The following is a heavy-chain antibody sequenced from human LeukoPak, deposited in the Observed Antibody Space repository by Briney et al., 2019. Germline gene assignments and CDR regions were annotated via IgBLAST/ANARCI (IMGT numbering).Heavy chain of an antibody. CDR1: GGSISSGGYY. J-gene: IGHJ3*02. Sequence: SQTLSLTCTVSGGSISSGGYYWSWIRQPPGKGLEWIGYIYYSGSTNYNPSLKSRVTISVDTSKNQFSLKLSSVTAADTAVYYCARELGSGFDIWGQGTVVTVSS. CDR2: IYYSGST. CDR3: ARELGSGFDI. D-gene: IGHD6-19*01. V-gene: IGHV4-61*08.